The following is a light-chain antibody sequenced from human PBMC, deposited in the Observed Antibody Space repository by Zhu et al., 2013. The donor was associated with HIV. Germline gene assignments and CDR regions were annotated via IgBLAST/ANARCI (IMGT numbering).Light chain of an antibody. CDR3: QQYYSPPLT. Sequence: DIVMTQSPDSLAVSLGERATINCKSSQSLLYNSNNKNYLVWYQQKAGQPPKVLIYWASTRESGVPDRFSGSGSGTDFTLTISSLQAEDVAVYYCQQYYSPPLTFGGGTKVGIK. J-gene: IGKJ4*01. V-gene: IGKV4-1*01. CDR2: WAS. CDR1: QSLLYNSNNKNY.